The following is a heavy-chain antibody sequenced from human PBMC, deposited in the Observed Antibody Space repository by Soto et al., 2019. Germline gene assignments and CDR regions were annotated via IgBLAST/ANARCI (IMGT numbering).Heavy chain of an antibody. CDR2: ISGSGGST. CDR3: AKRASGSYFDY. D-gene: IGHD3-10*01. J-gene: IGHJ4*02. Sequence: EVPLLESGGGLVQPGGSLRLSCAASGFTLSSYAMSWVRQAPGKGLEWFLVISGSGGSTYYADSVKGRFTISRDNSKNTLYLQMNSLRAEDTAVYYCAKRASGSYFDYWGQGTLVTVSS. CDR1: GFTLSSYA. V-gene: IGHV3-23*01.